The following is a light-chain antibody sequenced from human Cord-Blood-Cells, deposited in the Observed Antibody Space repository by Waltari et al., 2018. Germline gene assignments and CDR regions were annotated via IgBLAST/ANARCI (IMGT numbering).Light chain of an antibody. CDR3: QQSYSTPRT. V-gene: IGKV1-39*01. Sequence: DIQMTQSPSSLSASVGARVTITCRASQSISSYLNWYQQKPGKAPKLLIYAASSLQSGVPSRFSGSGSGTDFTLTISSLQPEDFATYYCQQSYSTPRTLGQGTKVEIK. J-gene: IGKJ1*01. CDR1: QSISSY. CDR2: AAS.